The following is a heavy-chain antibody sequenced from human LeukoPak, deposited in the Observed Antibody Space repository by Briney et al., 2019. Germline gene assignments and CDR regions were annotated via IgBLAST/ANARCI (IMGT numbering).Heavy chain of an antibody. V-gene: IGHV1-2*02. J-gene: IGHJ4*02. D-gene: IGHD3-22*01. CDR2: INPNSGGT. CDR1: GYTFTGYY. CDR3: ARDLDSSGTTPGY. Sequence: ASVKVSCKASGYTFTGYYMHWVRQAPGQGLEWMGWINPNSGGTNYAQKFQGRVTMTRDTSISTAYMELSRLRSDDTAVYYCARDLDSSGTTPGYWGQGTLVTVSS.